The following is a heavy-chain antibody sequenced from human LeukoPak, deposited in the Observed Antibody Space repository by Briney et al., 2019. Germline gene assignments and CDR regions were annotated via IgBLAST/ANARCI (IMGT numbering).Heavy chain of an antibody. CDR1: GYTFTTYF. CDR3: AREAPGGYFDY. D-gene: IGHD3-16*01. Sequence: GASLKVSSKASGYTFTTYFLHWVRQAPGQGLEWMGMINPSAGSTNYAQSFQGRVTMTRDTSTSTVYMELTSLTSEDTAVYYCAREAPGGYFDYWGQRTLVTVSS. J-gene: IGHJ4*02. CDR2: INPSAGST. V-gene: IGHV1-46*01.